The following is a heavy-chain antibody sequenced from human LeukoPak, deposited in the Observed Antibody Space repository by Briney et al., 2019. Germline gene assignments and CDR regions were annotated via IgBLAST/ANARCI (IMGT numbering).Heavy chain of an antibody. V-gene: IGHV4-59*01. CDR1: GGSISSYY. CDR2: IYYSGSN. D-gene: IGHD3-22*01. Sequence: SGTLSLTCTVSGGSISSYYWSWIRQPPGKGLEWIGYIYYSGSNNYHPSLKSRVTISVDTSKNQFSLKLSSVTAADTAVYYCARGLPFFYDSSGYYSYWGQGTLVTVSS. CDR3: ARGLPFFYDSSGYYSY. J-gene: IGHJ4*02.